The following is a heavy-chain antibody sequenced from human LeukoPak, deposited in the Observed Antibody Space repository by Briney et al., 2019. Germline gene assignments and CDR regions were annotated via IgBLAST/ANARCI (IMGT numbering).Heavy chain of an antibody. CDR3: AKDQGLTAPPPYGLDV. D-gene: IGHD5-18*01. CDR2: IIPVLNIT. CDR1: GGTFSSPA. V-gene: IGHV1-69*04. Sequence: SVKVSCKTSGGTFSSPAITWVRQAPGQGLEWMGRIIPVLNITTYAQKFQGRVTITADTSTSTVYMELSSLRSEEAAVYYCAKDQGLTAPPPYGLDVWGQGTTVIVTS. J-gene: IGHJ6*02.